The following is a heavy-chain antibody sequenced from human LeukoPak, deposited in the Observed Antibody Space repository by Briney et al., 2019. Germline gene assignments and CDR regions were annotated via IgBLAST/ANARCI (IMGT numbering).Heavy chain of an antibody. Sequence: PGGSLRLSCAASGFTFSSYGMHWVRQAPGKGLVWVSRINSDGSGTTYADSVKSRFTISRDNAKNTLYLQMSSLRVEDTAVYYCANGYTSTYYNALDIRGQGTMVTVSS. CDR3: ANGYTSTYYNALDI. CDR2: INSDGSGT. CDR1: GFTFSSYG. D-gene: IGHD3-16*01. J-gene: IGHJ3*02. V-gene: IGHV3-74*01.